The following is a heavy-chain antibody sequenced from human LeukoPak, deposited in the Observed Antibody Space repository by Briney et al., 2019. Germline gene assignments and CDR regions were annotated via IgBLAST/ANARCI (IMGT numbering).Heavy chain of an antibody. CDR3: ARDQTVTRPFEY. Sequence: SETLSLTCTVSGGSISSYYWSWIRQPPGKGLEWIGYIYYSGSTNYNPSLKSRVTMSVDTSKNQFSLKLSSVTAADTAVYYCARDQTVTRPFEYWGQGTLVTVSS. J-gene: IGHJ4*02. CDR1: GGSISSYY. CDR2: IYYSGST. V-gene: IGHV4-59*12. D-gene: IGHD4-17*01.